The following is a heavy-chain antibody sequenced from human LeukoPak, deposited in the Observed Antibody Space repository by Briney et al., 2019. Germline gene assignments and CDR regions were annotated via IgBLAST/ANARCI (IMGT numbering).Heavy chain of an antibody. D-gene: IGHD5-18*01. CDR3: AGLPSRDTAISFDY. CDR2: INHSGST. J-gene: IGHJ4*02. Sequence: SSETLSLTCAVYGGSFSGYYWSWIRQPPGKGLEWIGEINHSGSTNYNPSLKSRVTISVDTSKNQFSLKLSSVTAADTAVYYCAGLPSRDTAISFDYWGQGTLVTVSS. CDR1: GGSFSGYY. V-gene: IGHV4-34*01.